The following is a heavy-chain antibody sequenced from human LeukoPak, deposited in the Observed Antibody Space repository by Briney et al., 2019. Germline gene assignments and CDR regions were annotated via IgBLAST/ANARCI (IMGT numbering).Heavy chain of an antibody. V-gene: IGHV3-15*01. Sequence: PGGSLRLSCAASGFTFSNAWMTWVRQVPGKGLEWVGRIKRKSDGGTTDYAAPVKGSFTISRDDSKNMLYLQMNNLKTEDTSVYYCTTSGGGWDYFDFWGQGTLVTVSS. J-gene: IGHJ4*02. CDR3: TTSGGGWDYFDF. CDR1: GFTFSNAW. D-gene: IGHD6-19*01. CDR2: IKRKSDGGTT.